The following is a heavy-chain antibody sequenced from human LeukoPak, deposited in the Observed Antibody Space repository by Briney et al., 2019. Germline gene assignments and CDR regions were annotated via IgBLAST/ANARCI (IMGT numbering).Heavy chain of an antibody. Sequence: PSETLSLTCTVSGGSISSSSYYWGWIRQPPGKGLEWIGSIYYSGSTYYNPSLKSRVTISVDTSKNQFSLKLSSVTAADTAVYYCARGSSSWFSYGMDVWGQGTTVTVSS. CDR3: ARGSSSWFSYGMDV. J-gene: IGHJ6*02. D-gene: IGHD6-13*01. V-gene: IGHV4-39*07. CDR1: GGSISSSSYY. CDR2: IYYSGST.